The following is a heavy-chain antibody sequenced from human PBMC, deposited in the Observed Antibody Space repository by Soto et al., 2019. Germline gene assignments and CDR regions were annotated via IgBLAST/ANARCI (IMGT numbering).Heavy chain of an antibody. J-gene: IGHJ4*02. V-gene: IGHV3-30*18. CDR2: ITYDGSNK. D-gene: IGHD1-7*01. CDR1: GFNFDNYG. CDR3: AKDRVGGTFYTPLGF. Sequence: PVGSLRLSSQASGFNFDNYGMHWVRQAPGKGLEWVAVITYDGSNKYYADSVKGRFTISRDNSKNTLSLHLNTLKPEDTAVYHCAKDRVGGTFYTPLGFWGQGTLVTVSS.